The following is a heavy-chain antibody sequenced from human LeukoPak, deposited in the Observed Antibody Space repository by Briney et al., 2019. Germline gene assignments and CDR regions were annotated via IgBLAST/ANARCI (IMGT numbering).Heavy chain of an antibody. CDR1: GFSLSAYN. D-gene: IGHD4-17*01. J-gene: IGHJ3*02. CDR3: ARDSPYGSYAFDI. CDR2: ISSSSATI. Sequence: GGSLRLSCEGSGFSLSAYNMNWVRQAPGKGLESVSYISSSSATIFYADSVKGRFTISRDNAKNSLYLQMNSLRVEDTAVYYCARDSPYGSYAFDIWGQGTMVTVSS. V-gene: IGHV3-48*04.